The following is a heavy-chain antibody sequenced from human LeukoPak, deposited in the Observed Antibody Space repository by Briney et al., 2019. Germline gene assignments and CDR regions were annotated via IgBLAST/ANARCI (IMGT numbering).Heavy chain of an antibody. Sequence: GGSLRLSCAVSGITLSNYGMSWVRQAPGKGLEWVAGISDSGGSTNYADSAKGRFTISRDNPKNTLYLQMNSLRAEDTAVYFCAKRGVVIRVILVGFHKEAYYFDSWGQGALVTVSS. CDR1: GITLSNYG. CDR2: ISDSGGST. V-gene: IGHV3-23*01. J-gene: IGHJ4*02. D-gene: IGHD3-22*01. CDR3: AKRGVVIRVILVGFHKEAYYFDS.